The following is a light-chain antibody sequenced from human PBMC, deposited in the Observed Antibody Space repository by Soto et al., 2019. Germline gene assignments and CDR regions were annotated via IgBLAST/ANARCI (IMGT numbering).Light chain of an antibody. CDR2: AAS. Sequence: EIVMTQSPATLSLSLGERATLSCRASQSISRNLAWYHQRPGQAPRLLIYAASTRATGIPARFSGSGSGTDFTLTISGLQSEDFGVYFCQQYNNWRPRYTFGQGTKLEIK. J-gene: IGKJ2*01. CDR1: QSISRN. CDR3: QQYNNWRPRYT. V-gene: IGKV3-15*01.